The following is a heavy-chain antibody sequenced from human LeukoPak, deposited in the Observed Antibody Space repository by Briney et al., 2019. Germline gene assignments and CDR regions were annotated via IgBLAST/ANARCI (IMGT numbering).Heavy chain of an antibody. J-gene: IGHJ6*03. CDR1: GGSISSGSYY. V-gene: IGHV4-61*02. CDR2: IYTSGST. CDR3: ARGRVSSSTWYSTYYYYFYMDV. D-gene: IGHD6-13*01. Sequence: PSETLSLTCTVSGGSISSGSYYWSWIRQPAGKGLEWIGRIYTSGSTNYNPSLKSRVTISVDTSKNQFSLKLSSVTAADTAVYFCARGRVSSSTWYSTYYYYFYMDVWGKGTTVTVSS.